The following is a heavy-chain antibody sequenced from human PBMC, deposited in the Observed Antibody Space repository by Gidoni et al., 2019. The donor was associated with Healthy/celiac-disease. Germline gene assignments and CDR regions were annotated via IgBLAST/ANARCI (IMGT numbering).Heavy chain of an antibody. J-gene: IGHJ6*03. CDR1: GGSFSGYY. V-gene: IGHV4-34*01. CDR3: ARGPRPAGVITRYYYYYYMDV. CDR2: INHSGST. Sequence: QVQLQQWGAGLLKPSETLSLTCAVSGGSFSGYYWSWLRQPPGKGLEWIGEINHSGSTNYNPSLKSRVTISVDTSKNQFSLKLSSVTAADTAVYYCARGPRPAGVITRYYYYYYMDVWGKGTTVTVSS. D-gene: IGHD3-22*01.